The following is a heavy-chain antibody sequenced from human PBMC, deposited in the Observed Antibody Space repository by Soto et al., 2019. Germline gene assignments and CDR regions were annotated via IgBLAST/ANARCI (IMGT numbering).Heavy chain of an antibody. CDR1: GFTFTTYA. Sequence: EVQLLESGGGLVQPGGSLRLACAASGFTFTTYAMSWVRQPPGKGLEWVSGISSGGDIPYYADSVEGRFTISRDQSKKIVYLQMNSLIAEDAALYYCSKVNSIVGDGDHDYWGQGTLVSVSS. D-gene: IGHD4-17*01. V-gene: IGHV3-23*01. CDR2: ISSGGDIP. J-gene: IGHJ4*02. CDR3: SKVNSIVGDGDHDY.